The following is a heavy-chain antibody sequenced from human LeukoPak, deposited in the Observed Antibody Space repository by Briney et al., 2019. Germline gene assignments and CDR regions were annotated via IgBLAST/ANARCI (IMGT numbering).Heavy chain of an antibody. V-gene: IGHV4-59*01. CDR3: ASSIRGHFDY. CDR2: IYYSGST. J-gene: IGHJ4*02. CDR1: GGSISSYY. D-gene: IGHD3-10*01. Sequence: SETLSLPCTVSGGSISSYYWSRIRQPPGKELEGIGYIYYSGSTNYNPSLKSRVTISVDTSKTQFSLKLSSVTAADTAVYYCASSIRGHFDYWGQGTLVTVSS.